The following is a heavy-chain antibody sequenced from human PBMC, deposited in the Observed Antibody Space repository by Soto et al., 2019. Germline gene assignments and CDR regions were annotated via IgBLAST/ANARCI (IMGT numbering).Heavy chain of an antibody. J-gene: IGHJ4*02. CDR3: ARGALTYYYDSSGYSHFYY. CDR2: ISAYNGNT. V-gene: IGHV1-18*01. Sequence: QVQLVQSGAEEKKPGASVKVSCKASGYTFTSYGISWVRQAPGQGLEWMRWISAYNGNTNYAQKLQGRVTMTTDTSTSKAYMELRSLRSDDTAVYYCARGALTYYYDSSGYSHFYYWGQGTLVTVSS. CDR1: GYTFTSYG. D-gene: IGHD3-22*01.